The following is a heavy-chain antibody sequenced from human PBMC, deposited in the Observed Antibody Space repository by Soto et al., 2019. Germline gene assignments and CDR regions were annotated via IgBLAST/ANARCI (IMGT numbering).Heavy chain of an antibody. CDR2: IKPDGSAT. V-gene: IGHV3-7*01. CDR3: ARAGYCGPGCYYYFDY. Sequence: PGGSLRLSCAVSGFTFGSYWMNWVRLIPGKGLEWVAYIKPDGSATYYVDSVKGRFTISRDNAKNSLYLQMNSLRVEDTYYCARAGYCGPGCYYYFDYWGQGTLVTVSS. J-gene: IGHJ4*02. D-gene: IGHD2-21*02. CDR1: GFTFGSYW.